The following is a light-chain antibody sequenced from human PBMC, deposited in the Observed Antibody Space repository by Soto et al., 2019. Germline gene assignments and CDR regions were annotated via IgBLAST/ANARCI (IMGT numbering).Light chain of an antibody. CDR1: SSNIGNNY. CDR3: GTWDSRLSGGV. J-gene: IGLJ2*01. CDR2: DNN. Sequence: QSVLTQPPSVSAAPGQKVTISCSGSSSNIGNNYVSWYQHLPGTAPKLLIYDNNKRPSEIPDRFSGSKSGTSATLDIIGLQTGDEADYYCGTWDSRLSGGVFGGGTKLTVL. V-gene: IGLV1-51*01.